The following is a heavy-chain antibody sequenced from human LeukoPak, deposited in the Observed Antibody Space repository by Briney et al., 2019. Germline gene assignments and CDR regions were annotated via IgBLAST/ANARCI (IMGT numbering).Heavy chain of an antibody. CDR2: ISGGGDYT. V-gene: IGHV3-23*01. D-gene: IGHD4-17*01. CDR1: GFAFSDYA. CDR3: AKDKRGGSDYVYFDY. J-gene: IGHJ4*02. Sequence: GGSLTLSCAASGFAFSDYAVSWVRQAPGKGLEWVSTISGGGDYTRYAESVQGRFTVARDKSKSTVYLQMTSLSVEATAVYYCAKDKRGGSDYVYFDYWGQGTLVTVSS.